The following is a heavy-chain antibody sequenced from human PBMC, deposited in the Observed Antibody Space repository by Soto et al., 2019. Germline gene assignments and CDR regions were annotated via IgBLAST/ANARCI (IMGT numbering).Heavy chain of an antibody. V-gene: IGHV3-30-3*01. J-gene: IGHJ4*02. CDR1: GITFRSYA. D-gene: IGHD3-3*01. CDR3: ARGYEWSPDY. Sequence: QVQLVESGGGVVRPGRSLRLSCAASGITFRSYAMHWVRQAPGKGLEWVAVISYDGSNKYYADSVKGRFTISRDNSKNTLYLQMNSLRAEDTAVYYCARGYEWSPDYWGQGTLVTVSS. CDR2: ISYDGSNK.